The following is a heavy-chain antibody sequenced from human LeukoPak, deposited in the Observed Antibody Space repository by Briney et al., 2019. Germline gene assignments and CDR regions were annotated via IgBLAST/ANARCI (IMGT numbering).Heavy chain of an antibody. CDR3: ARRGTASYYYGMDV. CDR2: IYYSGST. CDR1: GGSFSGYY. J-gene: IGHJ6*02. Sequence: SETLSLTCAVYGGSFSGYYWGWVRQPPGKGLEWIGYIYYSGSTNYNPSLKSRVTISVDTSKNQFSLKLSSVTAADTAVYYCARRGTASYYYGMDVWGQGTTVTVSS. D-gene: IGHD5-18*01. V-gene: IGHV4-59*01.